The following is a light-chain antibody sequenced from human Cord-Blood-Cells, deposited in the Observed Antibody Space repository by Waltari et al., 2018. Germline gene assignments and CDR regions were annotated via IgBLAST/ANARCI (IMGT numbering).Light chain of an antibody. CDR1: QSISSW. CDR3: QQYNSYLFT. CDR2: KAS. Sequence: DIEMTQSPSTLSASVGDRVPITCRASQSISSWLAWYQQKPGKAPKLLIYKASNLESGVPSRFSGSGSGTEFTLTISSLQPDDFATYYCQQYNSYLFTFGPGTKVDIK. V-gene: IGKV1-5*03. J-gene: IGKJ3*01.